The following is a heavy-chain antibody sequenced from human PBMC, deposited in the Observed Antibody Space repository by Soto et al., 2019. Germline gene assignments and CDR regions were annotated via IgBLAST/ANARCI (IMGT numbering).Heavy chain of an antibody. CDR1: GYIFTNND. CDR3: ARMASFGSLNGFDP. CDR2: MNPGSGDT. V-gene: IGHV1-8*01. J-gene: IGHJ5*02. D-gene: IGHD5-18*01. Sequence: ASVKVSCKASGYIFTNNDVSWVRQATGQGLEWMGWMNPGSGDTGYAQTFQGRVTMTRNISIATAYMELSSLRADDTAVYYCARMASFGSLNGFDPWGQGTLVTVSS.